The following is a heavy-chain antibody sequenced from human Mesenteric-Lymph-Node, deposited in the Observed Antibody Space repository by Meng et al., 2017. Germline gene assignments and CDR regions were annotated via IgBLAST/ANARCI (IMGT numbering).Heavy chain of an antibody. CDR1: GYTFTGYY. CDR3: ARDQLNWNDVIDYYYGMDV. J-gene: IGHJ6*02. Sequence: ASVKVSCKASGYTFTGYYMHWVRQAPGQGLEWMGRINPNSGGTNYAQKFQGRVTMTRDTSISTAYMELSRMRSDDTAVYYCARDQLNWNDVIDYYYGMDVWGRGTTVTVSS. D-gene: IGHD1-1*01. V-gene: IGHV1-2*06. CDR2: INPNSGGT.